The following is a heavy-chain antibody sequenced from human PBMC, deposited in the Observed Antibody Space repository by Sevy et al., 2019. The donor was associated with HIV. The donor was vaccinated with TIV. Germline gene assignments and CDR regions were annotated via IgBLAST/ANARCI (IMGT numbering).Heavy chain of an antibody. CDR1: GGSITSTDYY. J-gene: IGHJ3*02. V-gene: IGHV4-39*01. D-gene: IGHD2-21*01. CDR3: ARPPIPLREHAFAI. CDR2: IYYTGSA. Sequence: SETLSLTCTVSGGSITSTDYYWGWIRQPPGKGLEWIATIYYTGSAYYNPSLKSRVTISIDTSKNQFSLKLTSVTAADTALYYCARPPIPLREHAFAIWGQGTMVTVSS.